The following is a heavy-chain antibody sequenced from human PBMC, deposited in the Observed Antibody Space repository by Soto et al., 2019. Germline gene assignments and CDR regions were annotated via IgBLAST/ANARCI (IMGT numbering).Heavy chain of an antibody. D-gene: IGHD6-19*01. J-gene: IGHJ6*02. CDR3: ARSYSSGNYYYYYGMDV. Sequence: EWMGWINAGNGNTKYSQKFQGRVTITRDTSASTAYMELSSLRSDDTAAYYCARSYSSGNYYYYYGMDVWGQGTTVTVSS. V-gene: IGHV1-3*01. CDR2: INAGNGNT.